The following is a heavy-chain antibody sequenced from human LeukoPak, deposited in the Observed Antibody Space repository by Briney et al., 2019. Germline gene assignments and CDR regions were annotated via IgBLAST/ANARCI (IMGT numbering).Heavy chain of an antibody. D-gene: IGHD3-22*01. J-gene: IGHJ4*02. CDR1: GGSISSYY. V-gene: IGHV4-59*01. CDR3: ARAGNYYDSSGYYYDY. Sequence: SETLSLTCAVSGGSISSYYWSWIRQPPGKGLEWIGYNYYSGSTNYNPSLKSRVTISVDTSKNQFSLKLSSVTAADTAVYYCARAGNYYDSSGYYYDYWGQGTLVTVSS. CDR2: NYYSGST.